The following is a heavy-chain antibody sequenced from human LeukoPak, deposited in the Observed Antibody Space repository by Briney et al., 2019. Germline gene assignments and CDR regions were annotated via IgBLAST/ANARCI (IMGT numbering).Heavy chain of an antibody. D-gene: IGHD3-10*01. V-gene: IGHV1-69*04. CDR1: GGTFSSYV. J-gene: IGHJ4*02. Sequence: ASVKVSRKASGGTFSSYVITWVRQAPGQGLEWMGRIIPMLDIQNYAQKFQGRVTITADKSTSTAYMELSSLRSEDTAVYYCASERGATQYFDYWGQGTLVTVSS. CDR3: ASERGATQYFDY. CDR2: IIPMLDIQ.